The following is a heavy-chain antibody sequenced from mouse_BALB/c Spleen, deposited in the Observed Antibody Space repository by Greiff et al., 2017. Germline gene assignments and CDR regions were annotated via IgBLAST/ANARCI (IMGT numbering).Heavy chain of an antibody. CDR1: GYSITSDYA. D-gene: IGHD2-1*01. CDR2: ISYSGST. J-gene: IGHJ3*01. CDR3: ARAGNYGLFAY. Sequence: EVKLMESGPGLVKPSQSLSLTCTVTGYSITSDYAWNWIRQFPGNKLEWMGYISYSGSTSYNPSLKSRISITRDTSKNQFFLQLNSVTTEDTATYYSARAGNYGLFAYWGQGTLVTVSA. V-gene: IGHV3-2*02.